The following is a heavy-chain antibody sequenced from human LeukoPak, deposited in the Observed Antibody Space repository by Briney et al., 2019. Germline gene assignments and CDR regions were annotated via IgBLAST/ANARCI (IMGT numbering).Heavy chain of an antibody. D-gene: IGHD2-8*02. CDR2: ISGSGGST. CDR1: GFTFSSYA. CDR3: AKAAHIVLVVYAIPADDAFDI. V-gene: IGHV3-23*01. J-gene: IGHJ3*02. Sequence: PGGSLRLSCAASGFTFSSYAMSWVRQAPGKGLEWVSAISGSGGSTYYADSVKGLFTISRDNSKNTLYLQMNSLRAEDTAVYYCAKAAHIVLVVYAIPADDAFDIWGQGTMVTVSS.